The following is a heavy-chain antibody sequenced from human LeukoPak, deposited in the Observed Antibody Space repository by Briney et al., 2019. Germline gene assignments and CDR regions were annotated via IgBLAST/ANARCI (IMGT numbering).Heavy chain of an antibody. Sequence: GGSLRLSCAASGFTFSSYSMNWVRQAPGKGLEWVSSISSSSSYIYYADSVKGRFTISRDNAKNSLYLQMNSLRAEDTAVYYCAREAMTTVSPSAYWGQGTLVTVSS. D-gene: IGHD4-17*01. V-gene: IGHV3-21*01. CDR1: GFTFSSYS. CDR2: ISSSSSYI. CDR3: AREAMTTVSPSAY. J-gene: IGHJ4*02.